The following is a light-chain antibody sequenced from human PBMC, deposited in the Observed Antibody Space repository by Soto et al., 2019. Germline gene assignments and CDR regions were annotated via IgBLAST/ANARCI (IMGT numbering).Light chain of an antibody. Sequence: EIVMTQSPATLSVSPGERATLSCRASQSVSSNLAWYQQKPGQAPRLLIYGASTRATGIPARFSGSGPGTECTLTISSLQSEEFAVFYCQQYDNWPITFGQGTRLEIK. CDR2: GAS. J-gene: IGKJ5*01. CDR1: QSVSSN. CDR3: QQYDNWPIT. V-gene: IGKV3-15*01.